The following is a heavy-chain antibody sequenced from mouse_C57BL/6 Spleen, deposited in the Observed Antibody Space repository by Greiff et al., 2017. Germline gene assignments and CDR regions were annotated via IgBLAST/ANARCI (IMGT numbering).Heavy chain of an antibody. CDR3: SREIYCCGSLYSFDY. CDR2: IYPGDGDT. D-gene: IGHD1-1*01. CDR1: GYAFSSYW. V-gene: IGHV1-82*01. J-gene: IGHJ2*01. Sequence: QVQLQQSGPELVKPGASVTISCKASGYAFSSYWMNWVKQRPGKGLEWIGRIYPGDGDTNYNGKFKGKATLTADKSSSTAYMQLRSLTSEDSAVYFCSREIYCCGSLYSFDYWGQGTTLTVSS.